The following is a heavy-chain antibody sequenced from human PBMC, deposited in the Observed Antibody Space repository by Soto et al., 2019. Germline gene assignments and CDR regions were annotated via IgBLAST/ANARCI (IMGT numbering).Heavy chain of an antibody. D-gene: IGHD5-12*01. V-gene: IGHV4-59*01. J-gene: IGHJ5*02. Sequence: PSETLSLSCTVSGDSISRYYWTWIRQPPGKGLEWIGYIYYSGSTNYNPSLKSRVTISVDTSKKQCSLKLTSVTAADTAVYYCARGVATIGPWGQGTLVTVSS. CDR2: IYYSGST. CDR1: GDSISRYY. CDR3: ARGVATIGP.